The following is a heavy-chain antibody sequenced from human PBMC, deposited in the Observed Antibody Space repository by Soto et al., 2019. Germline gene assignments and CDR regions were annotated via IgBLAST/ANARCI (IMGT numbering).Heavy chain of an antibody. Sequence: GGSLRLSCVASGFTLTTYAMHWVRQAPGKGPEWVAVMSSDGNSQYYADSVKGRFTISRDNSKNTLYLQMNSLRPEDTAVYYCARAFQRDTFDYWGQGTLVTVSS. D-gene: IGHD5-18*01. CDR2: MSSDGNSQ. CDR1: GFTLTTYA. CDR3: ARAFQRDTFDY. V-gene: IGHV3-30-3*01. J-gene: IGHJ4*02.